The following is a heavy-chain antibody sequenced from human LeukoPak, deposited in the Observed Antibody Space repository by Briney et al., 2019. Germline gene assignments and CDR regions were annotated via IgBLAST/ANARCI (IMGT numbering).Heavy chain of an antibody. CDR3: TRGPTQQWLYYGMDV. J-gene: IGHJ6*02. V-gene: IGHV3-49*04. CDR1: GFTFGDHA. Sequence: GGSLRLSCTASGFTFGDHAMSWVRQAPGEGLEWVGFIRRKTYGGTTEYAASVKGRFTISRDDSKSIAYLQMNSVKTEDTAVYYCTRGPTQQWLYYGMDVWGQGTTVTVSS. CDR2: IRRKTYGGTT. D-gene: IGHD5-18*01.